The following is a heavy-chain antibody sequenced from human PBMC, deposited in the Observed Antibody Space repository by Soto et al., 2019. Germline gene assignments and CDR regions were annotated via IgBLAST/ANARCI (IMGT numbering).Heavy chain of an antibody. CDR2: IYYSGST. J-gene: IGHJ5*02. V-gene: IGHV4-39*02. CDR1: GGSITSSSYY. D-gene: IGHD1-1*01. CDR3: ASELAALNWFDP. Sequence: SETLSLTCTVSGGSITSSSYYWGWIRQPPGKGLEWIGSIYYSGSTYYNPSLKSRVTISRDNAKNSLYLQMNSLRAEDTAVYYSASELAALNWFDPWGQGTLVTVSS.